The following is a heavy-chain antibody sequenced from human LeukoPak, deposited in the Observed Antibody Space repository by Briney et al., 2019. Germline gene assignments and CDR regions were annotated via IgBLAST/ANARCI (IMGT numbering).Heavy chain of an antibody. J-gene: IGHJ4*02. CDR3: ARQDVGEMAVDY. V-gene: IGHV4-38-2*01. Sequence: SETLSLTCAVSGYSISSGYYWGWIRQPPGKGLEWIGSIYHSGSTYYNPSLKSRVPISVDTSKNQFSLKLSSVAAADTAVYYCARQDVGEMAVDYWGQGTLVTVSS. CDR2: IYHSGST. CDR1: GYSISSGYY. D-gene: IGHD5-24*01.